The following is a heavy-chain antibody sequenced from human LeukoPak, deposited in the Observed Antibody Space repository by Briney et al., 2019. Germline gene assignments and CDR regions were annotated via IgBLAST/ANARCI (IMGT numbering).Heavy chain of an antibody. CDR3: AKDSSYYYDSNGYFDY. V-gene: IGHV3-30*18. J-gene: IGHJ4*02. D-gene: IGHD3-22*01. CDR2: ISYDGSNK. Sequence: GGSLRLSCAASGFTFSSYGMHWVRQAPGKGLEWVAVISYDGSNKYYAGSVKGRFTISRDNSKNTLYLQMNSLRAEDTAVYYCAKDSSYYYDSNGYFDYWGQGTLVTVSS. CDR1: GFTFSSYG.